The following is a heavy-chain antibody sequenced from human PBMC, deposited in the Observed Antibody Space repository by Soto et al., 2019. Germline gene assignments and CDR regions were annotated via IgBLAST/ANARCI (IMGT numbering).Heavy chain of an antibody. J-gene: IGHJ5*02. CDR3: ATAGKIAAAGRVWDNWFDP. Sequence: SVKVSCKVSGYTLTELSMHWVRQAPGKGLEWMGGFDPEDGETIYAQKFQGRVTMTEDTSTDTAYMELSSLRSEDTAVYYCATAGKIAAAGRVWDNWFDPWGQGTLVTVSS. CDR1: GYTLTELS. V-gene: IGHV1-24*01. CDR2: FDPEDGET. D-gene: IGHD6-13*01.